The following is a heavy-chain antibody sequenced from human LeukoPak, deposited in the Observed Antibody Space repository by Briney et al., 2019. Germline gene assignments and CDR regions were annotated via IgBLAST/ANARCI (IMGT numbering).Heavy chain of an antibody. Sequence: GGSLRLSCAASGFRFNNYVMSWVRQAPGKGLEWVSVISGNGGSTHYADSVKGRSTISRDNSKNTLYLQMNSLRAEDTAVYYCAKGDTSMIRRYFFDFWGRGTLVTVSS. CDR3: AKGDTSMIRRYFFDF. V-gene: IGHV3-23*01. CDR2: ISGNGGST. D-gene: IGHD5-18*01. J-gene: IGHJ4*02. CDR1: GFRFNNYV.